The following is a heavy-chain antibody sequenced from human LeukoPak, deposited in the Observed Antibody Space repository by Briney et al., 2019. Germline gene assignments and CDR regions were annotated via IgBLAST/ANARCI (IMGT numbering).Heavy chain of an antibody. V-gene: IGHV3-7*01. Sequence: GGSLRLSCEVSGLDFSIAWMTWVRQPPGKGLEWVANIKQDGSEKYYVDSVKGRFTISRDNVKNSLYLQMNSLRAEETAVYYCARYSAAAGTGSWFDPWGQGTLVTVSS. D-gene: IGHD6-13*01. CDR3: ARYSAAAGTGSWFDP. CDR2: IKQDGSEK. J-gene: IGHJ5*02. CDR1: GLDFSIAW.